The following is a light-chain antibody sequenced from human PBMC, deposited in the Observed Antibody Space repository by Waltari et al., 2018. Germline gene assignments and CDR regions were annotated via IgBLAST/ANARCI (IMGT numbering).Light chain of an antibody. CDR1: STTIGRNY. CDR2: RSN. Sequence: QSVLTQPPSASGTPGQRVIISCSGSSTTIGRNYFSWYQRPPGTAPRLLIYRSNQRPSGVPERISGSKSGTSASLAISGLRSEDEAEYYCAAWDDSLSGHVIFGGGTKLTVL. V-gene: IGLV1-47*01. J-gene: IGLJ2*01. CDR3: AAWDDSLSGHVI.